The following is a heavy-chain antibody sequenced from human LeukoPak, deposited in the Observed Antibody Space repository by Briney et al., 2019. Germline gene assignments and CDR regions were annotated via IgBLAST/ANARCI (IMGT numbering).Heavy chain of an antibody. V-gene: IGHV1-69*05. J-gene: IGHJ5*02. CDR1: GGSFSSNI. D-gene: IGHD2-2*01. CDR2: IVPIFGKT. CDR3: ARGWGIPAPISWFDP. Sequence: SVKVSCKASGGSFSSNIIGWVRQAPGQGLEWMGGIVPIFGKTKYAQKFQGRVTNTTDESSSTAYMELSSLRSDDTAIYYCARGWGIPAPISWFDPWGQGTLVTVSS.